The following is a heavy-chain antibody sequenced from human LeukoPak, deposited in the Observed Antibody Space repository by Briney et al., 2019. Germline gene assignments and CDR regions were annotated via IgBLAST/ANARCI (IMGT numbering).Heavy chain of an antibody. V-gene: IGHV4-59*12. CDR1: GGSISRYY. CDR2: IYSRGST. CDR3: ARDSHTFDC. J-gene: IGHJ4*02. Sequence: PSETLSLTCTVSGGSISRYYWRWIRQPPGKGLEWSGYIYSRGSTNYIPSLKSRVTMSVDTSKNQFSLKVSSGTAADAAVYYCARDSHTFDCWGQGTLVTVSS.